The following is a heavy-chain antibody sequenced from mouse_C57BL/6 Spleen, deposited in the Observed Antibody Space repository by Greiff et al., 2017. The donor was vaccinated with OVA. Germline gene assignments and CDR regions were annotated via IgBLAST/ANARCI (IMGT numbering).Heavy chain of an antibody. CDR1: GYTFTSYW. J-gene: IGHJ3*01. Sequence: QVQLQQPGAELVKPGASVKLSCKASGYTFTSYWMHWVKQRPGQGLEWIGMIHPNSGSTNYNEKFKSKATLTVDKSSSTAYMQLSSLTSEDSAVYYCARRGYYDYLAWFAYWGQGTLVTVSA. V-gene: IGHV1-64*01. CDR3: ARRGYYDYLAWFAY. CDR2: IHPNSGST. D-gene: IGHD2-4*01.